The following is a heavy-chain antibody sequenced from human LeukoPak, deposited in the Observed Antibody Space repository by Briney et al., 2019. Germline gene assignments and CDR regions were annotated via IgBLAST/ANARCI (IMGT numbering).Heavy chain of an antibody. CDR2: IYYSGST. D-gene: IGHD1-14*01. V-gene: IGHV4-59*01. CDR3: AREIVGGFNPGAY. CDR1: GCSISSYY. Sequence: SETLSLTCTVSGCSISSYYWSWIRQPPGKGLEWIGYIYYSGSTNYNPSLKSRVTISVDTSKNQFSLKLSSVTAADTAVYYCAREIVGGFNPGAYWGQGTVVTVSS. J-gene: IGHJ4*02.